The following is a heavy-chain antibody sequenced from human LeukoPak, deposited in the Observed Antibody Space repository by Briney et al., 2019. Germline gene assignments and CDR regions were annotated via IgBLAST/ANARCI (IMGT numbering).Heavy chain of an antibody. V-gene: IGHV4-59*01. CDR1: GGSISIYF. CDR3: VRDRELYY. CDR2: VYNSGST. D-gene: IGHD1-26*01. J-gene: IGHJ4*02. Sequence: PAETLSLTCSVSGGSISIYFWSWIRQPPGKGLEWIGYVYNSGSTDYNPSLKSRVTISVDTSKNQFSLKVNSVTASDTAVYYCVRDRELYYWGQGILVTVSS.